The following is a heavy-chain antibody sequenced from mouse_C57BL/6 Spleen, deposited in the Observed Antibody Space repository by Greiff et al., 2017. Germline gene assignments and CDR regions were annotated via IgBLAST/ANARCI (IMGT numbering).Heavy chain of an antibody. J-gene: IGHJ2*01. CDR3: ARKRGDRYFEY. V-gene: IGHV5-6*01. D-gene: IGHD2-14*01. CDR1: GFTFSSYG. CDR2: ISSGGSYT. Sequence: EVHLVESGGDLVKPGGSLKLSCAASGFTFSSYGMSWVRQTPDKRLEWVATISSGGSYTYYPDSVKGRFTISRDNAKNTLYLQMSSLTSEDTAMYYCARKRGDRYFEYWGQGTTLTVSS.